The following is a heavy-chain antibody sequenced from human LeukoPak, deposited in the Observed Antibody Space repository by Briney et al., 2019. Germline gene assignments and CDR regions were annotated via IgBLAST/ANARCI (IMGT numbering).Heavy chain of an antibody. Sequence: PSETLSLTCTVSGGSISSSSYYWGWIREPPGKGLEWIGSIYYSGSTYYNPSLKSRVTISVDTSKNQFFLKLSSVTAADTAVYYCARRVRRGASDIWGQGTMVTVSS. CDR2: IYYSGST. V-gene: IGHV4-39*07. CDR1: GGSISSSSYY. CDR3: ARRVRRGASDI. J-gene: IGHJ3*02. D-gene: IGHD2-2*01.